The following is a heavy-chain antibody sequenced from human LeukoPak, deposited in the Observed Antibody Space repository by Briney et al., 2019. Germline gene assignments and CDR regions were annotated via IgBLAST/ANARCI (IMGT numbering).Heavy chain of an antibody. CDR1: GGSIGSDY. J-gene: IGHJ6*03. V-gene: IGHV4-4*07. Sequence: PSETLSLTCTVSGGSIGSDYWSWIRQPAGKGLDWIGRINSRGSTKYNPSLKSRVTLSIDTSKNQFSLRLTSVTAADTAVYYCARDSEGWASAYYYYYMDVWGNGTTVTVSS. CDR3: ARDSEGWASAYYYYYMDV. CDR2: INSRGST. D-gene: IGHD3-16*01.